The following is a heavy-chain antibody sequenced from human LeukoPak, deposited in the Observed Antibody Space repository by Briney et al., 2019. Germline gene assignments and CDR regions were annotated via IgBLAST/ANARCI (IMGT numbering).Heavy chain of an antibody. D-gene: IGHD3-10*01. CDR1: GGSFSGYY. CDR2: INHSGST. V-gene: IGHV4-34*01. J-gene: IGHJ6*03. Sequence: SETLSLTCAVYGGSFSGYYWSWIRQPPGKGLEWIGEINHSGSTNYNPSLKSRVTISVDTSKNQFSLKLSSVTAADTAVYYCARGYSGSQLHHYYYYYMDVWGKGTTVTVSS. CDR3: ARGYSGSQLHHYYYYYMDV.